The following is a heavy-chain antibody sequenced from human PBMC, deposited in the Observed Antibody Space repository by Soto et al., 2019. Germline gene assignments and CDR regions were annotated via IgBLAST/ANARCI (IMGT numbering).Heavy chain of an antibody. Sequence: GGSLRLSCSASGFTFSSYAMHWVRQAPGKGLEYVSAISSNGGSTYYADSVKGRFTSSSDNSKNTLYLQMSSLRAEDTAVYYCVKEREVATITDAFDIWGQGTMVTVSS. CDR1: GFTFSSYA. CDR3: VKEREVATITDAFDI. CDR2: ISSNGGST. D-gene: IGHD5-12*01. V-gene: IGHV3-64D*06. J-gene: IGHJ3*02.